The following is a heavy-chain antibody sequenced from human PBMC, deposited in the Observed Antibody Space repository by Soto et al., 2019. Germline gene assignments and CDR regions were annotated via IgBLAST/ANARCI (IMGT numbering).Heavy chain of an antibody. J-gene: IGHJ6*02. CDR3: ARHEVVVAATTGCWDQYGRDV. D-gene: IGHD2-15*01. CDR2: ISASGSTI. CDR1: EFTFSSYE. V-gene: IGHV3-48*03. Sequence: PVGSVRLSCAASEFTFSSYEMNWVRHTPGKGLECVSYISASGSTIYYADSVKGRFIVSRDNTKNSLYLQMNSLRAEDTAVYYCARHEVVVAATTGCWDQYGRDVLGQGTTDT.